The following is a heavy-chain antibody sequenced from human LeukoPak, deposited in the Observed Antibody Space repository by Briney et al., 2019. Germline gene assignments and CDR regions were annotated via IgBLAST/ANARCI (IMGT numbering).Heavy chain of an antibody. J-gene: IGHJ4*02. D-gene: IGHD3-22*01. CDR1: GYTFTSYY. CDR3: ARGWSSGYYYVGY. V-gene: IGHV1-2*06. CDR2: INPNSGGT. Sequence: ASVTVSCTASGYTFTSYYMHWVRQAPGQGLEWMGRINPNSGGTNYAQKFQGRVTMTRDTSISTAYMELSRLRSDDTAVYYCARGWSSGYYYVGYWGQGTLVTVSS.